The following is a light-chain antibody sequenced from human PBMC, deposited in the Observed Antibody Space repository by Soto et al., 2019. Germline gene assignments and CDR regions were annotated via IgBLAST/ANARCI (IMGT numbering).Light chain of an antibody. CDR2: GAS. CDR3: RQYGRSLGFA. V-gene: IGKV3-20*01. J-gene: IGKJ4*01. Sequence: DMVLTRSRAHRSLSTGKGRILACRASQSVSSNYLAWYRQRPGQAPSLLIYGASSRATGIPDRFSGSGSWTDFTLTISRLEPEEFAVYYCRQYGRSLGFAFGGGTKVDIK. CDR1: QSVSSNY.